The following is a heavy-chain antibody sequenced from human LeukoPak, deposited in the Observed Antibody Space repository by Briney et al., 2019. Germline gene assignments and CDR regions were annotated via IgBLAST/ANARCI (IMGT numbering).Heavy chain of an antibody. V-gene: IGHV6-1*01. CDR1: GDSVSSNSAA. CDR3: ARAGRRSHWFDP. D-gene: IGHD6-19*01. CDR2: TYYMSKWYN. J-gene: IGHJ5*02. Sequence: SQTLSLTCAISGDSVSSNSAAWNWIRQSPSRGLEWLGRTYYMSKWYNEYAISVESRIIINPDTSKNQFSLQLNSVTPEDTAVYYCARAGRRSHWFDPWGQGTLVTVSS.